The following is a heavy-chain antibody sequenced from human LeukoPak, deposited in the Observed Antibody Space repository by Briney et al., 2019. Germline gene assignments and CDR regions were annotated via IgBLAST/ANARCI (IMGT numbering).Heavy chain of an antibody. CDR2: IKPDGSAE. Sequence: PGGSLRLSCATSGFTFSSNWMSWVRHVPGRGLDWVANIKPDGSAEYYAASVKGRFTVSRDNAKNSLYLQMSSLRVEDTAVYYCARANNSSWHNWGQGTLATVSS. V-gene: IGHV3-7*01. CDR1: GFTFSSNW. CDR3: ARANNSSWHN. J-gene: IGHJ4*02. D-gene: IGHD6-13*01.